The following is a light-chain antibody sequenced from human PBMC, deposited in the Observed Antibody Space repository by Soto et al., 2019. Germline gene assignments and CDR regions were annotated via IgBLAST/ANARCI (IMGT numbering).Light chain of an antibody. J-gene: IGLJ2*01. Sequence: QLVLTQPPSVSGTPGQRVTISCSGSSSNIGGNTVNWYQQLPGTAPKLLIYSNNQRPSGVPDRFSGSKSGTSASLAISGLQSEDEADYYCAAWDDSLNGYVVFGGGTQLTVL. CDR3: AAWDDSLNGYVV. V-gene: IGLV1-44*01. CDR2: SNN. CDR1: SSNIGGNT.